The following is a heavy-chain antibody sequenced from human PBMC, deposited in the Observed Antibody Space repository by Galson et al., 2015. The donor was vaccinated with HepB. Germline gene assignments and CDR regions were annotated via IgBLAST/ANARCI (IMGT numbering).Heavy chain of an antibody. Sequence: SVKVSCKASGGTFSSYAISWVRQAPGQGLGWMGGIIPIFGTANYAQKFQGRVTITADESTSTAYMELSSLRSEDTAVYYCARHAYYGSGRRGGYYGMDVWGQGTTVTVSS. D-gene: IGHD3-10*01. CDR2: IIPIFGTA. J-gene: IGHJ6*02. CDR3: ARHAYYGSGRRGGYYGMDV. CDR1: GGTFSSYA. V-gene: IGHV1-69*13.